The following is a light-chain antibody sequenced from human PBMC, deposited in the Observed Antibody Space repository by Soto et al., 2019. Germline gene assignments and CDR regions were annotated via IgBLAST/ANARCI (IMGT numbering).Light chain of an antibody. CDR1: QSVSSRY. CDR2: GAS. J-gene: IGKJ1*01. V-gene: IGKV3-20*01. Sequence: EIVLTQSPGTLSLSPGEGATLSCRVSQSVSSRYLAWYQQKPGQAPRLLIYGASSRATGIPERFSGSGSGTDFTLTSSRLEPEEFAVYCCQQYGSSLAFGQGTKVEL. CDR3: QQYGSSLA.